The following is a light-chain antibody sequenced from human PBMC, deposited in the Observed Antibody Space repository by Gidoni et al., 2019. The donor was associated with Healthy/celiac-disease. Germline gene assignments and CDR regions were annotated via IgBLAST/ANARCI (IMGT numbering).Light chain of an antibody. V-gene: IGKV1-5*03. CDR3: QQYNSYSRT. CDR2: KAS. Sequence: DIQFTQSPSPLSASVGDRVTITCRASQSISSWLAWYQQKPGKAPKRLIYKASSLESGVPARFSGSGSGTEFTLTISSLQPDDFATYYCQQYNSYSRTFGQGTKVEIK. CDR1: QSISSW. J-gene: IGKJ1*01.